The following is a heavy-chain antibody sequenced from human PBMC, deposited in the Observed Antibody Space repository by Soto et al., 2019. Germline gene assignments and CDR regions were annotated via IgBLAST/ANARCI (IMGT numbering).Heavy chain of an antibody. Sequence: QVQLVQSGAEVKKPGSSVKVSCTASGGSLRNSVISWVRQAPAQRLEWMGGVIPILGTANYAQKFQGRVTMTADEATSTAYMDLSSLSPDDTAVYYCGRLGHPGHWGPGTLVIVSS. J-gene: IGHJ4*02. CDR1: GGSLRNSV. CDR2: VIPILGTA. CDR3: GRLGHPGH. V-gene: IGHV1-69*01.